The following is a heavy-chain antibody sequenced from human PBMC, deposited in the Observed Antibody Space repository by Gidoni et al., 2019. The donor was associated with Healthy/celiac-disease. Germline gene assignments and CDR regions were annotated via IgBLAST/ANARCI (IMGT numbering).Heavy chain of an antibody. Sequence: EVQLVESGGGLVKPGRSLSLSCTASGFTFGDYAMSWFRQAPGQGLGWVGFIRSKAYGGTTEYAASVKGRFTISRDDSKSIAYLQMNSLKTEDTAVYYCTRDGYSSGWDYYFDYWGQGTLVTVSS. CDR1: GFTFGDYA. V-gene: IGHV3-49*05. CDR2: IRSKAYGGTT. D-gene: IGHD6-19*01. CDR3: TRDGYSSGWDYYFDY. J-gene: IGHJ4*02.